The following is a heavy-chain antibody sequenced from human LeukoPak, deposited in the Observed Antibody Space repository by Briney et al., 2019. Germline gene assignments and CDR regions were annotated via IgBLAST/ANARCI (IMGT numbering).Heavy chain of an antibody. V-gene: IGHV4-34*01. CDR2: INHSGST. CDR3: ARRPEAGFLADYFDY. J-gene: IGHJ4*02. Sequence: SETLSLTCAVYGGSFSGYYWSWVRQPPGKGLEWIGEINHSGSTNYNPSLKSRVTISVDTSKNQFSLKLSSVTAADTAVYYCARRPEAGFLADYFDYWGQGTLVTVSS. D-gene: IGHD1-14*01. CDR1: GGSFSGYY.